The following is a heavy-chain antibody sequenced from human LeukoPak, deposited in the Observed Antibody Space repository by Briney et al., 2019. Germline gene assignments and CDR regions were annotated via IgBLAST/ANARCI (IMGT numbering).Heavy chain of an antibody. V-gene: IGHV5-51*01. J-gene: IGHJ5*02. Sequence: GEALKISCKGAGCRFTSYGIGGGGRMPGKGLEWMGIIYPGDSDTRYSPSFQGQVTISADKSISTAYLQWSSLKASDTAIYYCASHVTTTTTTNWFVPWGQGTLVTVSS. CDR3: ASHVTTTTTTNWFVP. CDR1: GCRFTSYG. D-gene: IGHD4-17*01. CDR2: IYPGDSDT.